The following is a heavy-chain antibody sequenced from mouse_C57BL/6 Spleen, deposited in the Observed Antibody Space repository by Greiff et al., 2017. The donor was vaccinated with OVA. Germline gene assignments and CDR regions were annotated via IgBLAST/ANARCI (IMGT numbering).Heavy chain of an antibody. V-gene: IGHV1-15*01. CDR1: GYTFTDYE. J-gene: IGHJ2*01. CDR3: TRGGFDCGSSPYYFDY. Sequence: QVQLKESGAELVRPGASVTLSCKASGYTFTDYEMHWVKQTPVHGLEWIGAIDPETGGTAYNQKFKGKAILTADKSSSTAYMSLRCLTSDGSAVYYCTRGGFDCGSSPYYFDYWGQGTTLTVSS. D-gene: IGHD1-1*01. CDR2: IDPETGGT.